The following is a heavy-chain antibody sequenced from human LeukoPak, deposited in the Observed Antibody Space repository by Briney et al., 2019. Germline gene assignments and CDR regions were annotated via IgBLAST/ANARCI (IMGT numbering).Heavy chain of an antibody. CDR2: INHSGST. J-gene: IGHJ4*02. CDR3: ARSVHGDFDY. Sequence: SETLSLTRAVYGGSFSGYYWSGIRQPPGKGLEWIGEINHSGSTNYNPSLKGRVTISVDTSKNQFSLKLSSVTAADTAVYSCARSVHGDFDYWGQGILVTVSS. D-gene: IGHD4-17*01. V-gene: IGHV4-34*01. CDR1: GGSFSGYY.